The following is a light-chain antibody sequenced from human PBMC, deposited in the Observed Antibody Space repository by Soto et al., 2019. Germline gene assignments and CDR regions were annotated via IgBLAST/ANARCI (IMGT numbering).Light chain of an antibody. J-gene: IGLJ3*02. CDR1: TGAVTSGLY. CDR3: LLSYSGGRV. CDR2: DAS. V-gene: IGLV7-46*02. Sequence: QTVVTQEPSLTVSPGGTVTLTCGSSTGAVTSGLYPYRIQQRPGQAPRTLIDDASNTYSWTPARFSGSLVGGKAALTVLGAQPEDEDDYYCLLSYSGGRVFGGGTKVTVL.